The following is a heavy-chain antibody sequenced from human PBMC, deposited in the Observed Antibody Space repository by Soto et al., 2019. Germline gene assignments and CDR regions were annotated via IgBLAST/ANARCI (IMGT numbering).Heavy chain of an antibody. J-gene: IGHJ5*02. V-gene: IGHV4-61*01. CDR3: ARERRGGYYDILTGYSGWFDP. CDR2: IYYSGST. Sequence: PSETLSLTCTVSGGSVSSGSYYWSWIRQPPGKGLEWIGYIYYSGSTNYNPSLKSRVTISVDTSKNQFSLKLSSVTAADTAVYYCARERRGGYYDILTGYSGWFDPWGQGTLVTVSS. CDR1: GGSVSSGSYY. D-gene: IGHD3-9*01.